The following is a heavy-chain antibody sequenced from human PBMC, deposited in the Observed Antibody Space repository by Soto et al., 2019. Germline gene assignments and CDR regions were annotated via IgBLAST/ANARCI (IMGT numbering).Heavy chain of an antibody. Sequence: TSETLSLTCTVTGGSISSDVSYCSWIRQHPGKGLEWIGHIYYTGSTYYNPSLKSRISVSVDTSKNQFSLKVNSVTAADTAVYFCAREDYFDSGGFPFWGPGTQVTVSS. CDR1: GGSISSDVSY. CDR3: AREDYFDSGGFPF. J-gene: IGHJ4*02. D-gene: IGHD3-22*01. V-gene: IGHV4-31*03. CDR2: IYYTGST.